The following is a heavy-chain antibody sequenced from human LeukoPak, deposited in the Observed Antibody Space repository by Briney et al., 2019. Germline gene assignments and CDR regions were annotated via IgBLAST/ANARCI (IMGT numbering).Heavy chain of an antibody. D-gene: IGHD7-27*01. J-gene: IGHJ6*02. CDR2: IYSDGSGT. Sequence: PGGSLRLSCAASGFTFSDAWMSWVRQAPGKGLVWVSRIYSDGSGTSYADSVKGRFTISRDNAKNTLFLQMNSLRAEDTAVYYCANWGSAFDIWGQGTTVTVSS. CDR1: GFTFSDAW. V-gene: IGHV3-74*01. CDR3: ANWGSAFDI.